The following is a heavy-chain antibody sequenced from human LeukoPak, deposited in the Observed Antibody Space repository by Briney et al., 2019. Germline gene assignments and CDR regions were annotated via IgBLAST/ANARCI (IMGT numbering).Heavy chain of an antibody. J-gene: IGHJ4*02. CDR1: LGSISSFH. V-gene: IGHV4-59*01. CDR2: SYGVGVT. Sequence: SETLSLTCIVSLGSISSFHWNWIRQSPWRGRAWIGDSYGVGVTNYKPSLRFRVTMSLDTSKNKYTLNLKSVTAEDTAVYYCARSVGSNWSYFFDYWGQGTLVTVSS. CDR3: ARSVGSNWSYFFDY. D-gene: IGHD6-13*01.